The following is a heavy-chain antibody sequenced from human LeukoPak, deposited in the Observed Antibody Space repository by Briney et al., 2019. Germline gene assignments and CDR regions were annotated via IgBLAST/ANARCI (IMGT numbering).Heavy chain of an antibody. CDR1: GGSISSSSYY. D-gene: IGHD6-13*01. CDR2: IYYSGST. V-gene: IGHV4-39*07. J-gene: IGHJ4*02. Sequence: SETLSLTCTVSGGSISSSSYYWGWIRQPPGKGLEWIGSIYYSGSTYYNPSLKSRVTISIDTSKNQFSLKLSSVTAADTAVYYCARGRLAAAPYFDDWGQGTLVTVSS. CDR3: ARGRLAAAPYFDD.